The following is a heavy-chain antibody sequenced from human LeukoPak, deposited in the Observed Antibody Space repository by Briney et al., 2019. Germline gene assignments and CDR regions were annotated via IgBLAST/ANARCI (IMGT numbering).Heavy chain of an antibody. V-gene: IGHV4-59*01. CDR3: ARAPPQSGYVYYYYYMDV. CDR2: IYYSGST. J-gene: IGHJ6*03. Sequence: PSETLSLTCTVSGGSISSYYWSWIRQPPGKGLEWIGYIYYSGSTNYNPSLKSRVTISVDTSKNQFSLKLSSVTAADTAVYYCARAPPQSGYVYYYYYMDVWGKGTTVTVSS. CDR1: GGSISSYY. D-gene: IGHD3-3*01.